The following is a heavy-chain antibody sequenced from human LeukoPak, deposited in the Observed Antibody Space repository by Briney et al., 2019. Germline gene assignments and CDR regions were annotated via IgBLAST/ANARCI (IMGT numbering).Heavy chain of an antibody. D-gene: IGHD3-22*01. CDR3: ASLYDSSGYYSANDAFDI. CDR1: GGTFSSYA. V-gene: IGHV1-69*04. CDR2: IIPILGIA. Sequence: ASVKVSCKASGGTFSSYAISWVRQAPGQGLEWMGRIIPILGIANYAQKFQGRVTITADKSTSTAYMELSSLRSEDTAVYYCASLYDSSGYYSANDAFDIWGQGTMVTVSS. J-gene: IGHJ3*02.